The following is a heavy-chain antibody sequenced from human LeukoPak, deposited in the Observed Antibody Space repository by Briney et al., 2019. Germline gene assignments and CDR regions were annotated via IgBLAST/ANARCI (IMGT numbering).Heavy chain of an antibody. J-gene: IGHJ5*02. D-gene: IGHD4-17*01. CDR3: ARDSATHLGTTVNGAYGWFDP. CDR2: IKQDGSDK. CDR1: GFTFTKYW. V-gene: IGHV3-7*01. Sequence: GDSLRLSCAASGFTFTKYWMTWVRQAPGKGLEWVGNIKQDGSDKNYMDSVKGRFTISRDNSKNTLYLQMNSLRAEDTAVYYCARDSATHLGTTVNGAYGWFDPWGQGTLVTVSS.